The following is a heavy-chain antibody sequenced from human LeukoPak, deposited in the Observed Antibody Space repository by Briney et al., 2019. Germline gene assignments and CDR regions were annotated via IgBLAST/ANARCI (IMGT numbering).Heavy chain of an antibody. V-gene: IGHV3-48*04. CDR2: ISSSSSTI. CDR3: ARKGDGYYYGSGSPHGMDV. Sequence: SGGSLRLSCAASGFTFSSYSMNWVRQAPGKGLEWVSYISSSSSTIYYADSVKGRFTISRDNAKNSLYLQMNSLRAEDTAVYYWARKGDGYYYGSGSPHGMDVWGQGTTVTVSS. D-gene: IGHD3-10*01. J-gene: IGHJ6*02. CDR1: GFTFSSYS.